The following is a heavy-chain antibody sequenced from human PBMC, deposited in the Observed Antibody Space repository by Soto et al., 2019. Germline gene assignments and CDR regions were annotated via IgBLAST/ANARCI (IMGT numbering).Heavy chain of an antibody. CDR2: INANNGNT. Sequence: ASVKVSCKASGYIFTDYYMHWVRQAPGQRLEWMGWINANNGNTKYSQKFQGRVTITRDTSASTAYMELSSLRSEDTAVYYCARDLGGWPDYWGQGTLVTVSS. J-gene: IGHJ4*02. CDR3: ARDLGGWPDY. D-gene: IGHD2-15*01. CDR1: GYIFTDYY. V-gene: IGHV1-3*01.